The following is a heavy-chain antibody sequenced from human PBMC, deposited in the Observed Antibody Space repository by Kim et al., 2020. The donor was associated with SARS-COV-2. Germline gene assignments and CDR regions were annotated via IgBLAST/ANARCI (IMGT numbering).Heavy chain of an antibody. J-gene: IGHJ4*02. CDR3: AKDDERIAVAGEDY. V-gene: IGHV3-23*01. Sequence: DSVQRRFTISRDKSKNTQYLQMNSLRAEDTAVYYCAKDDERIAVAGEDYWGQGTLVTVSS. D-gene: IGHD6-19*01.